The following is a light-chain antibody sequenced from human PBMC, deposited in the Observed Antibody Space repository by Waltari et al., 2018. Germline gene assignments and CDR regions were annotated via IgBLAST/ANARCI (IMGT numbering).Light chain of an antibody. CDR2: SAS. CDR1: ESVSNS. V-gene: IGKV3-15*01. J-gene: IGKJ1*01. Sequence: EIVMTQSPATLSLSPGGRATLSCRASESVSNSLAGYQQKHGQAPRLVIYSASNRATGIPGGVSGSGSGTEFTLTISSLEPEDVAVYYCLQRSNWPRTFGQGTKVEIK. CDR3: LQRSNWPRT.